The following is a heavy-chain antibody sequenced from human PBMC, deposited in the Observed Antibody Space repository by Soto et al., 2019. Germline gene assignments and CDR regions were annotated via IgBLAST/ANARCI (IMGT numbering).Heavy chain of an antibody. CDR2: ISSSGSTI. J-gene: IGHJ3*02. V-gene: IGHV3-11*01. CDR3: QKGDYGELDDAFDI. D-gene: IGHD4-17*01. Sequence: GLEWVSYISSSGSTIYYADSVKGRFTISRDNAKNSLYLQMNSLRAEDTAVYYCQKGDYGELDDAFDIWGQGTMVTVSS.